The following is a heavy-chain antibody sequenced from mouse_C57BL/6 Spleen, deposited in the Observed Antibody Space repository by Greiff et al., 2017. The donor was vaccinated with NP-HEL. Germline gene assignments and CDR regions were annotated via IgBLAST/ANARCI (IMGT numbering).Heavy chain of an antibody. Sequence: VQLQESGPELVKPGASVKISCKASGYAFSSSWMNWVKQRPGKGLEWIGRIYPGDGDTNYNGKFKGKATLTADKSSSTAYMQLSSLTSEDSAVYFCARFYDYDGDYWGQGTTLTVSS. J-gene: IGHJ2*01. CDR3: ARFYDYDGDY. D-gene: IGHD2-4*01. CDR1: GYAFSSSW. CDR2: IYPGDGDT. V-gene: IGHV1-82*01.